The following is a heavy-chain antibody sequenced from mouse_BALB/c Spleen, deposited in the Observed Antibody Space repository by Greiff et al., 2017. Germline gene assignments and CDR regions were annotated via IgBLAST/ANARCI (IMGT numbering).Heavy chain of an antibody. J-gene: IGHJ4*01. CDR2: IYPYNGGT. CDR1: GYTFTDYN. D-gene: IGHD3-2*01. V-gene: IGHV1S29*02. CDR3: ARDSSGYVGYAMDY. Sequence: EVQLQQSGPELVKPGASVKISCKASGYTFTDYNMHWVKQSHGKSLEWIGYIYPYNGGTGYNQKFKSKATLTVDNSSSTAYMELRSLTSEDSAVYYCARDSSGYVGYAMDYWGQGTSVTVSS.